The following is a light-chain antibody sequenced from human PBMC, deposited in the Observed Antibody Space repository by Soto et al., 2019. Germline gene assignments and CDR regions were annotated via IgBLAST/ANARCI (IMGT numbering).Light chain of an antibody. CDR3: SSYTRNSALV. CDR1: SSDVGAYDY. V-gene: IGLV2-14*01. CDR2: EVT. J-gene: IGLJ2*01. Sequence: QSALTQPASVSGSPGQSITITCTGTSSDVGAYDYVSWYQHHPGKVPRLIIYEVTKRPSGVSHRFSGSKSGNTASLTISGLQADDEADYYCSSYTRNSALVFGGGTKVTVL.